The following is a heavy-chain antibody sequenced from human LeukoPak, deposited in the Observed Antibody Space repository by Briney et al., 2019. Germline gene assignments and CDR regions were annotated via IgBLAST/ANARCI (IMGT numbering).Heavy chain of an antibody. CDR1: GGSISSSSYY. Sequence: SETLSLTCTVSGGSISSSSYYWGWIRQPPGKGLEWIGSIYYSGSTYYNPSLKSRVTISIATSKNQFSLKLSSVTAADTAVYYCARPLFGVALFDYWGQGTLVTVSS. CDR3: ARPLFGVALFDY. J-gene: IGHJ4*02. D-gene: IGHD3-3*01. V-gene: IGHV4-39*01. CDR2: IYYSGST.